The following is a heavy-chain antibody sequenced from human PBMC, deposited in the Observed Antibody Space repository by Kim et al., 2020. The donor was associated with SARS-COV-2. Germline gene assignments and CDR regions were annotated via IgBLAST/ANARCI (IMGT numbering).Heavy chain of an antibody. CDR1: GFTFSDYY. V-gene: IGHV3-11*06. CDR2: ISSSSSYT. J-gene: IGHJ5*02. Sequence: GGSLRLSCAASGFTFSDYYMSWIRQAPGKGLEWVSYISSSSSYTNYADSVKGRFTISRDNAKNSLYLQMNSLRAEDTAVYYCARWSGGSCYNSGWFDPWGQGTLVTVSS. CDR3: ARWSGGSCYNSGWFDP. D-gene: IGHD2-15*01.